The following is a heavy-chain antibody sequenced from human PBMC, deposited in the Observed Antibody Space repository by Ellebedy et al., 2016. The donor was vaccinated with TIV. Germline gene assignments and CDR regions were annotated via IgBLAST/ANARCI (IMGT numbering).Heavy chain of an antibody. V-gene: IGHV4-39*01. CDR1: GGSISSSSYY. CDR2: IYYTGST. J-gene: IGHJ4*02. Sequence: MPSETLSLTCTVSGGSISSSSYYWGWLRQSPGKGLEWIGSIYYTGSTYYKPPLKSRVSISVDTSKNQFSLKLSPVTAADTAVYYCARMRYCGGDCWYFDYWGQGTLVTVSS. D-gene: IGHD2-21*02. CDR3: ARMRYCGGDCWYFDY.